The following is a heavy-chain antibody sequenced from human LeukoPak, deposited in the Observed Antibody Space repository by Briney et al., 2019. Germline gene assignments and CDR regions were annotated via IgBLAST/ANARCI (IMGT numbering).Heavy chain of an antibody. D-gene: IGHD2-15*01. Sequence: SGGSLRLSCAASGFTFSSYAMSWVRQAPGKGLEWVANIKDDGRDKYYVDSVKGRFTISKDNNKNSVYLQMSSLRVDDTAVYYCARDAARGFDSWGQGTLVTVSS. CDR1: GFTFSSYA. CDR3: ARDAARGFDS. J-gene: IGHJ4*02. V-gene: IGHV3-7*01. CDR2: IKDDGRDK.